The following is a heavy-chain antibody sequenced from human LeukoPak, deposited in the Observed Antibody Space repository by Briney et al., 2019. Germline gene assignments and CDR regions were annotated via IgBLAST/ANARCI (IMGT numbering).Heavy chain of an antibody. CDR1: GGSISSYY. CDR3: ARVHYYDSSGYFTHPEYYFDY. J-gene: IGHJ4*02. CDR2: IYYSGST. V-gene: IGHV4-59*01. Sequence: SETLSLTCTVSGGSISSYYWSWIRQPPGKGLEWIGYIYYSGSTNYNPSLKSRVTISVDTSKNQFSLKLSSVTAADTAVYYCARVHYYDSSGYFTHPEYYFDYWGQGTLVTVSS. D-gene: IGHD3-22*01.